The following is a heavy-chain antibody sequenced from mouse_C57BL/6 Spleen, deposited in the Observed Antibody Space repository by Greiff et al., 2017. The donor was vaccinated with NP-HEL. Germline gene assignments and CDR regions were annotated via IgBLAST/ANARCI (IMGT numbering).Heavy chain of an antibody. CDR2: IHPNSGST. D-gene: IGHD1-1*01. V-gene: IGHV1-64*01. Sequence: QVQLQQPGAELVKPGASVKLSCKASGYTFTSYWMHWVKQRPGQGLEWIGMIHPNSGSTNYNEKFKSKATLTVDKSSSTAYMQLSSLTSEDSAVYYCAREIYYDGSSYGYFDVWGTGTTGTVSS. CDR3: AREIYYDGSSYGYFDV. CDR1: GYTFTSYW. J-gene: IGHJ1*03.